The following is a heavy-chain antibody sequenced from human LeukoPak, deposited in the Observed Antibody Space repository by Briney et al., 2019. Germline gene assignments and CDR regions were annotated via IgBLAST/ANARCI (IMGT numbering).Heavy chain of an antibody. CDR3: AGYVSSGRRDSFDI. CDR1: GFTFSSYW. Sequence: GGSLRLSCAVSGFTFSSYWMSWVRQAPGKGLEWVANINQDGSEKYYVGSVKGRFTISRDNAKNSLYLQMNSLRAEDTAVYYCAGYVSSGRRDSFDIWGQGTMVTVSS. J-gene: IGHJ3*02. V-gene: IGHV3-7*01. CDR2: INQDGSEK. D-gene: IGHD3-22*01.